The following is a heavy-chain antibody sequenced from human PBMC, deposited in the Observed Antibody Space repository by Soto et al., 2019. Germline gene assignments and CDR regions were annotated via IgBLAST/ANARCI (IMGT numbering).Heavy chain of an antibody. CDR1: GFTFRTYT. CDR2: IRGFSPYT. V-gene: IGHV3-21*01. J-gene: IGHJ6*02. CDR3: ARDRGYDAHDYYYNAMDV. D-gene: IGHD2-15*01. Sequence: EVQLVESGGGLVKPGGSLRLSCVASGFTFRTYTMNWVRQAPGKGLEWVSGIRGFSPYTFYAESVKGRFTISRDNDKNSLYLKMNSLGVEDTAVYYCARDRGYDAHDYYYNAMDVWGQGTTVTVSS.